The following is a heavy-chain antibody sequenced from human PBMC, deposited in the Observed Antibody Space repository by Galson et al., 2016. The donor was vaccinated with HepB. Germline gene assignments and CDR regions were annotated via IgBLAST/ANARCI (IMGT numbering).Heavy chain of an antibody. V-gene: IGHV3-23*01. CDR2: ISDTGII. CDR3: AKDIARINGWGRPGRNDY. D-gene: IGHD3-10*01. Sequence: SLRLSCAVSGFSFNNYGMIWVRQAPGKGLEWVSGISDTGIIHYADSVKGRFTISRDTSKNTLYLQMNSLRAEDTAVYYCAKDIARINGWGRPGRNDYWGQGTLVSVSS. CDR1: GFSFNNYG. J-gene: IGHJ4*02.